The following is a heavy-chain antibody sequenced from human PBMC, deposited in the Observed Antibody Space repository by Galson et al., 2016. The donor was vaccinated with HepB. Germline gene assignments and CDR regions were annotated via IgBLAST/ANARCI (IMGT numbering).Heavy chain of an antibody. CDR2: ISSDGSNQ. J-gene: IGHJ4*02. CDR1: GFTFSTSA. V-gene: IGHV3-30*14. CDR3: ARGHSGGCYSDMGPLCYFDY. Sequence: SLRLSCAASGFTFSTSAVHWVRQAPGKGLERVAVISSDGSNQFYADSVTGRFTISRDNSKNTLYLQMNSLRSEDTAVYYCARGHSGGCYSDMGPLCYFDYWGQGTLVTVSS. D-gene: IGHD2-15*01.